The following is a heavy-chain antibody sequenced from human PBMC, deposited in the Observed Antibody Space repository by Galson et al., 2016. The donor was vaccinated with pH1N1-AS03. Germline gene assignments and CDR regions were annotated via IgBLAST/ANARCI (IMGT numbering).Heavy chain of an antibody. J-gene: IGHJ2*01. V-gene: IGHV1-3*04. CDR3: ARDRWTTDWYFDL. CDR2: MNTAMGNT. Sequence: SVKVSCKASGYTFTTYAIHWVRQAPGQRLEWMGWMNTAMGNTKYSQNFQGRVTITRDTSANTAYMELRGLRSEDTAVYFCARDRWTTDWYFDLWGRGTLVTASS. D-gene: IGHD3-16*02. CDR1: GYTFTTYA.